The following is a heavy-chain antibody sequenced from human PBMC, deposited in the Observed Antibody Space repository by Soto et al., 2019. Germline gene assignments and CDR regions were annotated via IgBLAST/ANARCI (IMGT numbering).Heavy chain of an antibody. CDR2: INHSGTT. V-gene: IGHV4-34*01. Sequence: QVQLQQWGAGLLKPSETLSLTCAVYGGSFSGYYWSWIRQPPGKGLEWIGEINHSGTTNYSPSLKSQVTISVDTSKNQFSLKLSSVTAADTAVYYCARGGGGRYSVHWFDPWGQGTLATVSS. D-gene: IGHD1-26*01. CDR1: GGSFSGYY. CDR3: ARGGGGRYSVHWFDP. J-gene: IGHJ5*02.